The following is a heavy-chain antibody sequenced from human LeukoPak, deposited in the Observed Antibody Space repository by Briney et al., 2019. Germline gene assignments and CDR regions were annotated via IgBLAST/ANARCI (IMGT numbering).Heavy chain of an antibody. D-gene: IGHD6-13*01. Sequence: PSQTLSLTCTVSGDSISSPGYYWTWIRQHPGKGLEWIGYIYYSGSTYYNPSLKSRITISLDTSKNQFSLKLSSVTAADTAVYYCASSSSSWLGAYFDYWGQGTLVTVSS. J-gene: IGHJ4*02. CDR1: GDSISSPGYY. CDR2: IYYSGST. CDR3: ASSSSSWLGAYFDY. V-gene: IGHV4-31*03.